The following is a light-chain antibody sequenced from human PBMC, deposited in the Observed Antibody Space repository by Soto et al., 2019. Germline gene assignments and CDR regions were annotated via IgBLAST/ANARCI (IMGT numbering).Light chain of an antibody. CDR3: QQYGSAPYT. CDR1: QSISSTY. CDR2: GAS. V-gene: IGKV3-20*01. J-gene: IGKJ2*01. Sequence: EIVLTQSPGSLSLSPGERATLSCRASQSISSTYLAWYQQRPGQAPRLLIYGASNRATGIPDRFSGSGSGTDFTLIISRLEPEDFAVYYCQQYGSAPYTFGQGTRLEIK.